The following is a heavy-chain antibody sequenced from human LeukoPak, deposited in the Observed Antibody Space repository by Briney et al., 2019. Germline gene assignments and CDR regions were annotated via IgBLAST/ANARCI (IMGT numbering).Heavy chain of an antibody. D-gene: IGHD3-10*01. CDR1: GYTFTGYY. CDR2: ISAYNGNT. J-gene: IGHJ4*02. V-gene: IGHV1-18*04. CDR3: ARDHNYYGSGSPLDY. Sequence: ASVKVSCKASGYTFTGYYMHWVRQAPGQGLEWMGWISAYNGNTNYAQKLQGRVTMTTDTSTSTAYMELRSLRSDDTAVYYCARDHNYYGSGSPLDYWGQGTLVTVSS.